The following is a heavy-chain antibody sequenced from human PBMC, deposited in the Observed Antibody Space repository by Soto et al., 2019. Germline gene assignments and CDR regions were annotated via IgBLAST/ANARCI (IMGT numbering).Heavy chain of an antibody. D-gene: IGHD3-10*01. CDR1: GGSISSGDYY. J-gene: IGHJ4*02. Sequence: SETLSLTCTVSGGSISSGDYYWSWIHQPPGKGLEWIGYIYYSGSTYYNPSLKSRVTISVDTSKNQFSLKLSSVTAADTAVYYCARLGEDYYGSGSYPYWGQGTLVTVSS. V-gene: IGHV4-30-4*01. CDR2: IYYSGST. CDR3: ARLGEDYYGSGSYPY.